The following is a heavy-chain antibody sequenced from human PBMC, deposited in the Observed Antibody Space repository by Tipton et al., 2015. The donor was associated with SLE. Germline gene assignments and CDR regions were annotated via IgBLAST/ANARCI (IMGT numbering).Heavy chain of an antibody. Sequence: TLSLTCAVSGGSVTSGNYYWTWIRQSAGNGLVWIGHVLTSGATNYNPSLKSRVTISVDTSKNQFSLKLSSVTAADTAVYYCARANQLEHGFDYWGQGTLVTVSS. CDR2: VLTSGAT. V-gene: IGHV4-61*09. D-gene: IGHD1-1*01. CDR1: GGSVTSGNYY. CDR3: ARANQLEHGFDY. J-gene: IGHJ4*02.